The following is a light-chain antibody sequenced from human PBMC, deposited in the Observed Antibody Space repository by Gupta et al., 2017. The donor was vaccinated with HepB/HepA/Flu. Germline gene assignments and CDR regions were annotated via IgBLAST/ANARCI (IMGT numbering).Light chain of an antibody. J-gene: IGLJ2*01. CDR1: SSNIGAGYD. V-gene: IGLV1-40*01. CDR3: QSYDSSLSGVV. Sequence: QSVLTQPPSVSGAPGQRVTISCTGSSSNIGAGYDVHWYQQLPGTAPKLLIYGNSNRPSGGPDRFSCSKSGTSASLAITGLQAEDEADYYCQSYDSSLSGVVFGGGTKLTVL. CDR2: GNS.